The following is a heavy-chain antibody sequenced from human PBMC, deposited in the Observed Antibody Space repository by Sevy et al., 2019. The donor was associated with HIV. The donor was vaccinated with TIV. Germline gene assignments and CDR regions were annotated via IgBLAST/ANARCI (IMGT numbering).Heavy chain of an antibody. Sequence: GESLKISCKISGYTFTNYWIAWVRLMPGRGLEWMGVIHPADSDTRYSPSFQGHVTISADQSSSTTYLTLSSLEAPDSAKYFCKRQWPFTGDILTGYLDYWGQGTLVTVSS. D-gene: IGHD3-9*01. CDR2: IHPADSDT. CDR1: GYTFTNYW. CDR3: KRQWPFTGDILTGYLDY. V-gene: IGHV5-51*01. J-gene: IGHJ4*02.